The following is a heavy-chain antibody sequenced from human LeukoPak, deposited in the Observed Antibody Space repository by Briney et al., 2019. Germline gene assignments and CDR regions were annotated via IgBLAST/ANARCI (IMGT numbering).Heavy chain of an antibody. CDR3: AKYSGYEYYYHYYMDV. D-gene: IGHD5-12*01. V-gene: IGHV3-23*01. J-gene: IGHJ6*03. CDR2: ITGSLIST. CDR1: GFSFSSYG. Sequence: GGSLRLSCAASGFSFSSYGMSCVRQAPGKGLEWVSGITGSLISTYYADSVKGRFTISRDNSKNTLYLQINSLRAEDTAVYYCAKYSGYEYYYHYYMDVWGKGTTVTISS.